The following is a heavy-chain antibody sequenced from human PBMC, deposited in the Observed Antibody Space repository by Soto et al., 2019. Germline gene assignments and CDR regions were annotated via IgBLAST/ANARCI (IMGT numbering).Heavy chain of an antibody. CDR2: IIPILGIA. V-gene: IGHV1-69*02. Sequence: QVQLVQSGAEVKKPGSSVKVSCKASGGTFSSYTISWVRQAPGQGLEWMGRIIPILGIANYAQKFQGRVRITADQSTSTAYMELSSVRSEDTAVYYCARAARLQYYMDVWGKGTTVTVSS. CDR1: GGTFSSYT. J-gene: IGHJ6*03. CDR3: ARAARLQYYMDV. D-gene: IGHD2-15*01.